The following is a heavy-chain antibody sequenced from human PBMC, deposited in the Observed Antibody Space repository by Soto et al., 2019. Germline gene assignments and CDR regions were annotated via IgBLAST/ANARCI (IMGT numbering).Heavy chain of an antibody. CDR2: INPHGGST. CDR1: GDTFTSYY. D-gene: IGHD3-3*01. CDR3: ARSSGGNFGIIIEGSNWFDP. J-gene: IGHJ5*02. Sequence: ASVKVSCKAPGDTFTSYYLNWVRQSPGQGLEWMGVINPHGGSTKYAQKFQGRITMTRDTSRSTVYMELSSLRSDDTAIYYCARSSGGNFGIIIEGSNWFDPWGQGTLVTVSS. V-gene: IGHV1-46*01.